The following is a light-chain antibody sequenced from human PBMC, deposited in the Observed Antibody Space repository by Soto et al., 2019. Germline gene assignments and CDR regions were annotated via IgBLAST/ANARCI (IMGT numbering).Light chain of an antibody. J-gene: IGKJ2*01. CDR2: GAS. V-gene: IGKV3-20*01. Sequence: EIVLTQSPGTLSLSPGERATLSCRASQSVSSSYLAGYQQKPGQAPRLLIYGASSMATGIPDRFSGSGSGTDFTLTISRLEPEDFAVYYCQQYGSSPYTFGQGTKLEIK. CDR1: QSVSSSY. CDR3: QQYGSSPYT.